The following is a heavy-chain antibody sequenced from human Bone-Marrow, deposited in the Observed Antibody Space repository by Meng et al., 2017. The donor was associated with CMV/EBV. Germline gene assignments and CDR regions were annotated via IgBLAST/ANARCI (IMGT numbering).Heavy chain of an antibody. D-gene: IGHD3-16*02. V-gene: IGHV3-49*04. J-gene: IGHJ4*02. Sequence: GGSLRLSCAASGFNFDEYAMNWVRQAPGKGLEWMGFIRSRAYGGTPEYAASVKGRFTISRDDSKSIAYLQINSLKTEDTAMFYCTRSYTTSRDYYFDYWGQGPLVTGSS. CDR1: GFNFDEYA. CDR3: TRSYTTSRDYYFDY. CDR2: IRSRAYGGTP.